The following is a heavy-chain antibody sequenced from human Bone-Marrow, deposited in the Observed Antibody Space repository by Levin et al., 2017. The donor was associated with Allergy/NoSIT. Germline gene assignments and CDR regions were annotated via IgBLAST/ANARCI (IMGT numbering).Heavy chain of an antibody. J-gene: IGHJ3*02. CDR2: IYSGGST. D-gene: IGHD6-19*01. V-gene: IGHV3-53*01. Sequence: GGSLRLSCAASGFTVSSNYMSWVRQAPGKGLEWVSVIYSGGSTYYADSVKGRFTISRDNSKNTLYLQMNSLRAEDTAVYYCARGGAVAGMAFDIWGQGTMVTVSS. CDR3: ARGGAVAGMAFDI. CDR1: GFTVSSNY.